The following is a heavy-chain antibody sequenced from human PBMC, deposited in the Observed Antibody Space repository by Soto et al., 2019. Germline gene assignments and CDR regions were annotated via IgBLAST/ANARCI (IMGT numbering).Heavy chain of an antibody. CDR2: ISNDGSDT. V-gene: IGHV3-74*01. Sequence: VQLVESGGGLVQPGGSLRLSCAASGLPFGDNWMHWVRQAPGKGLVWVSRISNDGSDTTYADSVRGRYTVSRDNAKNTLYLQMKSLSAEDAAVYYCARDSYSSATHWGHGTLVTVSS. D-gene: IGHD4-4*01. J-gene: IGHJ4*01. CDR1: GLPFGDNW. CDR3: ARDSYSSATH.